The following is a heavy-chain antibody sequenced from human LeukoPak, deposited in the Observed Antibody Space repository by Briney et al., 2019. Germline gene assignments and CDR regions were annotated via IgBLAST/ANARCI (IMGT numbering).Heavy chain of an antibody. J-gene: IGHJ5*02. CDR2: ISSSSSYI. D-gene: IGHD6-19*01. CDR3: ARGHSSGWSPSNWFDP. V-gene: IGHV3-21*01. Sequence: GGSLRLSCAASGFTFSSYSMNWVRQAPGKGLEWVSSISSSSSYIYYADSVKGRFTISRDNAKNSLYLQMNSLRAEDTAVYYCARGHSSGWSPSNWFDPWGQGTLVTVSS. CDR1: GFTFSSYS.